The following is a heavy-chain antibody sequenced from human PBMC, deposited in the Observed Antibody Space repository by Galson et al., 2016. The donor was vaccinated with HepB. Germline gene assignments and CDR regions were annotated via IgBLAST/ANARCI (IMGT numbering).Heavy chain of an antibody. D-gene: IGHD6-19*01. J-gene: IGHJ4*02. Sequence: ETLSLTCVVDGGSFSAYQWAWIRQSPGRGLEWIGEINHSGYTNYNPSLGSRVTISIDTSRNQFSLRMTSVTAADTAFYYCARLSNGWIRFDSWGQGALVTVSS. V-gene: IGHV4-34*01. CDR1: GGSFSAYQ. CDR2: INHSGYT. CDR3: ARLSNGWIRFDS.